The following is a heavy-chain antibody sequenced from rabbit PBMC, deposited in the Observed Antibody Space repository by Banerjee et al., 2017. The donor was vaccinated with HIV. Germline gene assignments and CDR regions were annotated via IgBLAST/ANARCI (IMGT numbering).Heavy chain of an antibody. V-gene: IGHV1S45*01. J-gene: IGHJ4*01. CDR1: GFSFSRSYW. Sequence: QEQLEESGGDLVKPEGSLTLTCTASGFSFSRSYWQCWVRQAPGKGLEWSACIYGGSGSTYYATWAKGRFTISKPSSTTVTLQMTSLTAADTATYFCVRGWYTYGYAGYAYANPFLGNLWGPGTLVTVS. D-gene: IGHD6-1*01. CDR3: VRGWYTYGYAGYAYANPFLGNL. CDR2: IYGGSGST.